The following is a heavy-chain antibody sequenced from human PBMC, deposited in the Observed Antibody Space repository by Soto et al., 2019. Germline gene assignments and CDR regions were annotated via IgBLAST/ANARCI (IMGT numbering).Heavy chain of an antibody. D-gene: IGHD6-19*01. CDR3: ARDGGAITAVAGIQDYCMDV. J-gene: IGHJ6*02. Sequence: EVQLVDSGGDLIQPGGSLRLSCAVSGFTVSGNSLSWVRQGPGKGLEWVSYIFVDGATYHADSVRGRFTISRDTSKNTLYLQMNNLRAEDTAVYYCARDGGAITAVAGIQDYCMDVWGQGTTVIVSS. V-gene: IGHV3-53*01. CDR1: GFTVSGNS. CDR2: IFVDGAT.